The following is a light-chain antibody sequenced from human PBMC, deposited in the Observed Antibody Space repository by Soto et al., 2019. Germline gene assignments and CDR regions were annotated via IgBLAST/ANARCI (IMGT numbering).Light chain of an antibody. V-gene: IGKV1-39*01. CDR2: GAS. CDR1: QSISSW. CDR3: QRSYGSPPWT. J-gene: IGKJ1*01. Sequence: DIQMTQSPSTLSASVGDRVTITCRASQSISSWLAWYQQKPGKAPKLLIYGASTLQSGVPSRFSGGGSGTDFTLTISRLQPEDFATYYCQRSYGSPPWTFGQGTKVDIK.